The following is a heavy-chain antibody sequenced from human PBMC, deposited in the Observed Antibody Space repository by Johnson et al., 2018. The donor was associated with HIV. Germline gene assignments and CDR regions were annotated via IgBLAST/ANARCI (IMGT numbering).Heavy chain of an antibody. J-gene: IGHJ3*02. CDR1: GFTVSSNY. CDR2: IYSGDTT. V-gene: IGHV3-66*04. D-gene: IGHD3-10*01. Sequence: VQLVESGGGLVQPGRSLRLSCAASGFTVSSNYMSWVRQAPGKGLEWVSVIYSGDTTYYADSVKDRFTISRDNSKNTLYLQMNSLRAEDTAVYYCARLFGELFLGAFDIWGQGTMVTVSS. CDR3: ARLFGELFLGAFDI.